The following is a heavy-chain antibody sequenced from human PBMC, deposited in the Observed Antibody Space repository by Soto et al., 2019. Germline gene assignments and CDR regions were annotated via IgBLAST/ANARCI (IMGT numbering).Heavy chain of an antibody. CDR1: GGSISSGDSY. J-gene: IGHJ6*02. D-gene: IGHD3-16*01. CDR3: AREGAASHSYYYGTDV. CDR2: IYHSGSR. V-gene: IGHV4-30-4*01. Sequence: QVQLQESGPGLVKPSQTLSLTCTVSGGSISSGDSYWSWIRQSPGKGLEWIGYIYHSGSRYYNPSLASRVTISVDTSENQFSLKLNSVTAADTAVYYCAREGAASHSYYYGTDVWGQGTMVTVSS.